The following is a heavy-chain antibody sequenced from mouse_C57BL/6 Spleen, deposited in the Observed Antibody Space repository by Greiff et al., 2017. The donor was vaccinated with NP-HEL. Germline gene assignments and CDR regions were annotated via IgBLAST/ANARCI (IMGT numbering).Heavy chain of an antibody. CDR2: ISDGGSYT. D-gene: IGHD4-1*01. Sequence: EVKVVESGGGLVKPGGSLKLSCAASGFTFSSYSMSWVRQTPEKRLEWVATISDGGSYTYYPDNVKGRFTISRDNANNNLYLQVRHLRSEDTAVYYCAGVLGRVYWYFDVWGTGTTVTVSS. V-gene: IGHV5-4*03. CDR3: AGVLGRVYWYFDV. CDR1: GFTFSSYS. J-gene: IGHJ1*03.